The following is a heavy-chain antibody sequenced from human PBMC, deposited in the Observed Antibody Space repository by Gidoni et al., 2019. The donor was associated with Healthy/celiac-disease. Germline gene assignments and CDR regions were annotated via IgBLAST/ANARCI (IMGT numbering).Heavy chain of an antibody. D-gene: IGHD2-2*01. CDR1: GFTFSSYD. CDR3: ARAGCSSTSCYHYYYMDV. J-gene: IGHJ6*03. CDR2: IGTAGDT. Sequence: EVQLVESGGGLVQPGGSLRLSCAASGFTFSSYDMHWVRQATGKGLEWVSAIGTAGDTYYPGSVKGRFTISRENAKNSLYLQMNSLRAGDTAVYYCARAGCSSTSCYHYYYMDVWGKGTTVTVSS. V-gene: IGHV3-13*01.